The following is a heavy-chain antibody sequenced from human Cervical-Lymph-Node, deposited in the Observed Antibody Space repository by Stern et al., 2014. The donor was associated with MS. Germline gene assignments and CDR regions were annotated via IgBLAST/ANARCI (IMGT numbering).Heavy chain of an antibody. CDR2: IVVGSGNT. Sequence: QLVESGTEVKKPGTSVKVSCKASGFTFTSSAVQWVRQARGQRLEWIGWIVVGSGNTNYEQKFQERVTITRDMSTSTAYMELSSLRSEDTAVYYCAAEPMYYSDSVGAFDIWGQGTMVTVSS. CDR3: AAEPMYYSDSVGAFDI. D-gene: IGHD3-22*01. V-gene: IGHV1-58*01. CDR1: GFTFTSSA. J-gene: IGHJ3*02.